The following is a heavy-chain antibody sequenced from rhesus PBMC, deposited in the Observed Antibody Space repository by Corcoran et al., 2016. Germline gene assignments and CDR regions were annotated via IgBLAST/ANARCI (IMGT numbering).Heavy chain of an antibody. D-gene: IGHD6-31*01. CDR1: GGSISDSYR. V-gene: IGHV4S10*01. J-gene: IGHJ4*01. Sequence: QVQLQESGPGVVKPSETLSLTCAVSGGSISDSYRWRWIRQPPGTGLEWIGSSYVSRTSTNHTPSLESRFTISDDASKNQFSLKLSSVPAADTAVYYCARPRPVWGQRLVKDYWGQGVLVTVSS. CDR2: SYVSRTST. CDR3: ARPRPVWGQRLVKDY.